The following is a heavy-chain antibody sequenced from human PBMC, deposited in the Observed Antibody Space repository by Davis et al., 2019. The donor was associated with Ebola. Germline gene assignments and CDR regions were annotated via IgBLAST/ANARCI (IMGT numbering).Heavy chain of an antibody. CDR1: GFTVSSNY. CDR3: ARGQFYGMDV. D-gene: IGHD6-19*01. V-gene: IGHV3-53*01. J-gene: IGHJ6*02. CDR2: IYSGGST. Sequence: GESLKISCAASGFTVSSNYMSWVRQAPGKGLEWVSVIYSGGSTYYADSVKGRFTISRDNSKNTLYLQMNSLRAEDTAVYYCARGQFYGMDVWGQGTTVTVSS.